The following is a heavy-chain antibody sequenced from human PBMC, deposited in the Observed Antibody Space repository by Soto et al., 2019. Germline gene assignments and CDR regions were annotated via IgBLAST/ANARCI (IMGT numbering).Heavy chain of an antibody. J-gene: IGHJ5*02. CDR3: ARERPDGARLDP. CDR2: IYYSGNT. D-gene: IGHD6-6*01. Sequence: PSETLSLTCTVSGGSISSNSHYWGWIRQPPGKGLEWIGSIYYSGNTYYNSSLKSRVTISVDTSQNQFSLKLSSVTAADTAVYYCARERPDGARLDPWGQGTLVTVS. V-gene: IGHV4-39*02. CDR1: GGSISSNSHY.